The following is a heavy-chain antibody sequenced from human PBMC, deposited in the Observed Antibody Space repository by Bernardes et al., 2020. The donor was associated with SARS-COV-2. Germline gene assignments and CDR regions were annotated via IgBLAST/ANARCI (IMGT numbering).Heavy chain of an antibody. D-gene: IGHD2-15*01. CDR1: GFTFSSYA. Sequence: GGSLRLSCAASGFTFSSYAMSWVRQAPGKGLEWVSAISGSGGSTYYADSVKGRFTISRDNSKNTLYLQMNSLRAEDTAVYYCAKEGAYCSGGSCYTQYYFDYWGQGTLVTVSS. J-gene: IGHJ4*02. V-gene: IGHV3-23*01. CDR2: ISGSGGST. CDR3: AKEGAYCSGGSCYTQYYFDY.